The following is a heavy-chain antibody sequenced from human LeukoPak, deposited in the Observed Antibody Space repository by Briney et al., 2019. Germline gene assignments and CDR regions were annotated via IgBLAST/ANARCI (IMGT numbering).Heavy chain of an antibody. CDR3: TRESRRPGYCSGDSCYEPDSADY. CDR1: GFTFGDYA. Sequence: GGSLRLSCTASGFTFGDYAMSWFRQAPGKGLEWVGFIRSKAYGGTTEYAASVKGRFTISRDDSKSIAYLQMNSLKTEDTAVYYCTRESRRPGYCSGDSCYEPDSADYWGQGTLVTVSS. CDR2: IRSKAYGGTT. V-gene: IGHV3-49*03. D-gene: IGHD2-15*01. J-gene: IGHJ4*02.